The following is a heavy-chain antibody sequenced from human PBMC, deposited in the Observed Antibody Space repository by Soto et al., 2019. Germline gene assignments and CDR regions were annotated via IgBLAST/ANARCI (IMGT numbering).Heavy chain of an antibody. CDR1: GGSISSGDYY. CDR2: IYYSGST. J-gene: IGHJ4*02. Sequence: QVQLQESGPGLVKPSQTLSLTCTVSGGSISSGDYYWSWIRQPPGKGLEWIGYIYYSGSTYYNPSLKSRVTTSVDTSKNQFSLKLSSVTAADTAVYYCARVSEYYYDSSGYYFDYWGQGTLVTVSS. D-gene: IGHD3-22*01. CDR3: ARVSEYYYDSSGYYFDY. V-gene: IGHV4-30-4*01.